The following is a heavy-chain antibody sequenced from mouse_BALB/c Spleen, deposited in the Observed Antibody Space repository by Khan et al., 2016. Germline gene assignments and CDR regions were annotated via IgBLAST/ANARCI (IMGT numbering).Heavy chain of an antibody. CDR3: AREDYGNYGDYFDY. Sequence: EVELVESGGGLVKPGGSLKLSCAASGFTFRNYAMSWVRQTPEKRLEWVASISTGDSTYYGDSVKGRVTISRDNARNILYLQMSSLRSEDTAMFYCAREDYGNYGDYFDYWGQGTTLTVSS. CDR2: ISTGDST. D-gene: IGHD2-1*01. V-gene: IGHV5-6-5*01. J-gene: IGHJ2*01. CDR1: GFTFRNYA.